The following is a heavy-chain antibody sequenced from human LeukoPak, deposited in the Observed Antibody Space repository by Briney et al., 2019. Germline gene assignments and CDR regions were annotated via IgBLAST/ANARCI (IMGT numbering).Heavy chain of an antibody. D-gene: IGHD6-13*01. CDR1: GFTFSSYG. J-gene: IGHJ6*03. CDR2: IWYDGSNK. V-gene: IGHV3-30*02. CDR3: AKAGYSSRYHYYYYMDV. Sequence: PGGSLRLSCAASGFTFSSYGMHWVRQAPGKGLEWVAVIWYDGSNKYYADSVKGRFTISRDNSKNTLYLQMNSLRAEDTAVYYCAKAGYSSRYHYYYYMDVWGKGTTVTVSS.